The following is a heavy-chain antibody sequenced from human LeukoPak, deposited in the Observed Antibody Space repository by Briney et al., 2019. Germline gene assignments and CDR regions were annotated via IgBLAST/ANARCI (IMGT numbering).Heavy chain of an antibody. CDR1: RGSFSNFY. CDR3: ARVLKRVVVTGMRSNAGFGN. D-gene: IGHD2-21*02. Sequence: SETLSLTCAVYRGSFSNFYWSWIRQPPGKGLEWIGEISPSRGTNDNPSLKSRVTISVDTSKNQFSLRLSSVTAADTAVYYCARVLKRVVVTGMRSNAGFGNWGQGTLVTVSS. J-gene: IGHJ4*02. V-gene: IGHV4-34*01. CDR2: ISPSRGT.